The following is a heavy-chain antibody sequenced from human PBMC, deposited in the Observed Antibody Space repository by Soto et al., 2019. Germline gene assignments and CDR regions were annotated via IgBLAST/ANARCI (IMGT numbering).Heavy chain of an antibody. CDR3: ARGNSYGYNWFDP. V-gene: IGHV4-31*03. J-gene: IGHJ5*02. CDR1: GGSISSGGYY. Sequence: SETLSLTCTVSGGSISSGGYYWSWIRQHPGKGLEWIGYIYYSGSTYYNPSLKSRVTISVDTSKNQFSLKLSSVTAADTAVYYCARGNSYGYNWFDPWGQGXLVTVYS. D-gene: IGHD5-18*01. CDR2: IYYSGST.